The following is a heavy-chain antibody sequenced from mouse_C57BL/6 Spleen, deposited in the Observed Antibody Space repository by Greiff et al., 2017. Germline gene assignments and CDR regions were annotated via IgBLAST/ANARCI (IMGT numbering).Heavy chain of an antibody. D-gene: IGHD2-5*01. Sequence: QVQLQQSGPELVKPGASVKISCKASGYAFSSSWMNWVKQRPGKGLEWIGRIYPGDGDTNYNGKFKGKATLTADKSSSTAYMQLSSLTSEASAVYFCARDYYSNYEGFADWGQGTLVTVSA. J-gene: IGHJ3*01. CDR2: IYPGDGDT. CDR3: ARDYYSNYEGFAD. CDR1: GYAFSSSW. V-gene: IGHV1-82*01.